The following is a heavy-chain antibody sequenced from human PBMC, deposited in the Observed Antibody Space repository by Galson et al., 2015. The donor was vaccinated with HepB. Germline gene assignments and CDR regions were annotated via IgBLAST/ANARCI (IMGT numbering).Heavy chain of an antibody. Sequence: SLRLSCAASGFTFSNAWMSWVRQAPGKGLEWVGRIKSKTDGGTTDYAAPVKGRFTISRDDSKNTLYLQMNSLKTEDTAVYYCTTDTGYSYGYSVYYFDYWGQGTLVTVSS. D-gene: IGHD5-18*01. V-gene: IGHV3-15*01. CDR1: GFTFSNAW. J-gene: IGHJ4*02. CDR3: TTDTGYSYGYSVYYFDY. CDR2: IKSKTDGGTT.